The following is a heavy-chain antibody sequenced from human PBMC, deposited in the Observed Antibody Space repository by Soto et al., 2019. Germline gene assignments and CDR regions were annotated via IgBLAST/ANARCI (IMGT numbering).Heavy chain of an antibody. V-gene: IGHV1-58*01. CDR2: IVVGSGNT. Sequence: SVKVSCKASGFTVTSAAVQWVRQARVQRLEWIGWIVVGSGNTNYAQRFQERVTITRDMSTSTAYMELSSLRSEDTAVYYCAAPYLDCSGGSCYDYWGQGTLVPVSS. CDR3: AAPYLDCSGGSCYDY. CDR1: GFTVTSAA. D-gene: IGHD2-15*01. J-gene: IGHJ4*02.